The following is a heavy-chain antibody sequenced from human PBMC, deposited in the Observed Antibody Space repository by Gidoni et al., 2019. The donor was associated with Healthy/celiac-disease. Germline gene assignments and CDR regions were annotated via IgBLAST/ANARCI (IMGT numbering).Heavy chain of an antibody. CDR1: GDSVSRNLAA. J-gene: IGHJ5*02. Sequence: QVQLQHSGPGLVKPSQTLSLTCAIPGDSVSRNLAAWNWIRQSPSRGLEWLGRTYYRSKWYNDYAVSVKSRITINPDTSKNQFSLQLNSVTPEDTAVYYCARRGGSGSYSWFDPWGQGTLVTVSS. D-gene: IGHD3-10*01. CDR2: TYYRSKWYN. V-gene: IGHV6-1*01. CDR3: ARRGGSGSYSWFDP.